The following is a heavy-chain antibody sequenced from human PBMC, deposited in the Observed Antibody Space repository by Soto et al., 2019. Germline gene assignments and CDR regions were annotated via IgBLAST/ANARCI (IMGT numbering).Heavy chain of an antibody. CDR2: IYSTSTYI. CDR1: GFTSSTYT. D-gene: IGHD3-10*01. CDR3: ARDHYFGSGSYGLDY. V-gene: IGHV3-21*01. Sequence: PGGSLRLSCAASGFTSSTYTMNWVRQAPGKGLECVSSIYSTSTYIYYTDSVKGRFSISRDNARNSLYLQMNSLRAEDTAVYYCARDHYFGSGSYGLDYWGPGTLVTVSS. J-gene: IGHJ4*02.